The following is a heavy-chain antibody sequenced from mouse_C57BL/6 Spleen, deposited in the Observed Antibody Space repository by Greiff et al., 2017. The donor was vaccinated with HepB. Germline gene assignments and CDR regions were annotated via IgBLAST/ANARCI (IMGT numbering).Heavy chain of an antibody. J-gene: IGHJ3*01. Sequence: EVQLQQSGPVLVKPGASVKMSCKASGYTFTDYYMNWVKQSHGKSLEWIGVINPYNGGTSYNQKFKGKATLTVDKSSSTAYMELNSLTSEDSAVYYCERGGHYDGYYVAYWGQGTLVTVSA. V-gene: IGHV1-19*01. CDR2: INPYNGGT. CDR1: GYTFTDYY. CDR3: ERGGHYDGYYVAY. D-gene: IGHD2-3*01.